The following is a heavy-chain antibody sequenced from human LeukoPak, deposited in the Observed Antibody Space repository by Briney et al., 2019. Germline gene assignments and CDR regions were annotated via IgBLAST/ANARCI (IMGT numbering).Heavy chain of an antibody. Sequence: SDPLTLPCTVSGRPISSYYWSWLRQPPGKGLERIGNNYYSGSTNYNPSLKSRVTISLGTSKNQFSLGKSPVDAPDTAVYYCVRGNRGVLRYFDWLPDFDDWGQGTLVTVSS. V-gene: IGHV4-59*08. D-gene: IGHD3-9*01. CDR2: NYYSGST. CDR3: VRGNRGVLRYFDWLPDFDD. CDR1: GRPISSYY. J-gene: IGHJ4*02.